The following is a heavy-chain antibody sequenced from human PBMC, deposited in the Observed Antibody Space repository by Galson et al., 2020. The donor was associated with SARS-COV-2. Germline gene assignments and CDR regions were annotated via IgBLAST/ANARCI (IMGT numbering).Heavy chain of an antibody. D-gene: IGHD2-8*02. CDR2: IGSSGTTI. CDR3: SRDRDGTGRAFDI. V-gene: IGHV3-48*01. CDR1: GFTFSIYS. J-gene: IGHJ3*02. Sequence: GGSLRLSCAVSGFTFSIYSMNWVRQAPGKGLEWFSYIGSSGTTIYYADSVKGRFTISRENANNSLYVQMNSLRAEDTAVYYCSRDRDGTGRAFDIWGQGTMVTVSS.